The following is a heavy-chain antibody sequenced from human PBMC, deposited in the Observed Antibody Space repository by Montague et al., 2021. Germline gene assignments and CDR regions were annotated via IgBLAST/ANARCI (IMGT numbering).Heavy chain of an antibody. D-gene: IGHD6-13*01. Sequence: SETLSLTCGVYGGSLSEYYWTWIRQSPGKGLEWIGSIYYSGNSFYQPSLKSRITMAVDTSKNQFSLKLSSVTAADTAIYYCARVFSSWYVGWFDPWGQGTLVTVSS. V-gene: IGHV4-34*10. J-gene: IGHJ5*02. CDR1: GGSLSEYY. CDR3: ARVFSSWYVGWFDP. CDR2: IYYSGNS.